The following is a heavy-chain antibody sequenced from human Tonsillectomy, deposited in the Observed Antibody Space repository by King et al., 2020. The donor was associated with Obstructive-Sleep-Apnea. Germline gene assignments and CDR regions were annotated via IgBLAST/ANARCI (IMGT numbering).Heavy chain of an antibody. J-gene: IGHJ5*02. D-gene: IGHD3-3*01. Sequence: HVQLQQWGAGLLKPSETLSLTCAVNGESLRGYFWSWIRQTPGMGLEWIVEINHSGSTNYNPSLKSRVTMSVDTSKNHMSLELRSVTAADTALYYCAKGSVFGPWGQGTLVTVSS. CDR2: INHSGST. V-gene: IGHV4-34*01. CDR1: GESLRGYF. CDR3: AKGSVFGP.